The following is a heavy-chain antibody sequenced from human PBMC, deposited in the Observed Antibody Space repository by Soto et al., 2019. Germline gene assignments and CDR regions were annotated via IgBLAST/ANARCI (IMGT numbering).Heavy chain of an antibody. J-gene: IGHJ3*01. CDR1: GFTFSSYS. CDR3: ARDIRGDAIDL. Sequence: VQLVESGGGLVKPGGSLRLSCAASGFTFSSYSMNWVRQAPGKGLEWVSYISSRSSYIYYGDSVKGRFTISRDNAKNSLHLQMNSLRVEDTAVYYCARDIRGDAIDLWGQGTMVTVSS. V-gene: IGHV3-21*01. CDR2: ISSRSSYI.